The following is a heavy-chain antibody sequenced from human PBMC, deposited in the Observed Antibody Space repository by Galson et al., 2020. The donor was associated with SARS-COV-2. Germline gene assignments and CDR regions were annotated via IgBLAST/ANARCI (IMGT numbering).Heavy chain of an antibody. J-gene: IGHJ2*01. CDR1: GGSFGDYY. CDR2: INHDGRT. V-gene: IGHV4-34*01. D-gene: IGHD1-26*01. CDR3: ARVVITTTWYFDP. Sequence: SETLSLTCAVSGGSFGDYYWSWIRQPPGKGLEWIGEINHDGRTYYNPSLKSRVTISVDTSKIQFSLKLNSVTAADTAVYFCARVVITTTWYFDPWGRGTLVTVSS.